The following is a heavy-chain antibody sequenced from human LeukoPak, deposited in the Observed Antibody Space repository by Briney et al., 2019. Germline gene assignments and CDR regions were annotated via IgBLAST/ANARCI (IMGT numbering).Heavy chain of an antibody. J-gene: IGHJ3*02. CDR2: IYSSGST. Sequence: PSETLSLTCTVSGGSISGGSYYWSWIRQPAGKGLEWIGRIYSSGSTNYNPSLKSRVTISVHTSRNQFSLKLSSVTAADTAVYYCARGPYYYGGSAFDIWGQGTMVTVSS. CDR1: GGSISGGSYY. D-gene: IGHD3-10*01. CDR3: ARGPYYYGGSAFDI. V-gene: IGHV4-61*02.